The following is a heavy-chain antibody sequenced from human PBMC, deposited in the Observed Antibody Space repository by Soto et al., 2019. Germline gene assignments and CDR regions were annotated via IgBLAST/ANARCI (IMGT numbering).Heavy chain of an antibody. D-gene: IGHD5-18*01. CDR1: GGSISSYY. J-gene: IGHJ4*02. V-gene: IGHV4-59*01. CDR3: ARGVAVYSYGLFDY. Sequence: SETLSLTCTVSGGSISSYYWSWIRQPPGKGLEWIGYIYHNGNTNYNPSLKSRVTISVDTSKNQFSLKLSSVTAADTAVYYCARGVAVYSYGLFDYWGQGTLVTVSS. CDR2: IYHNGNT.